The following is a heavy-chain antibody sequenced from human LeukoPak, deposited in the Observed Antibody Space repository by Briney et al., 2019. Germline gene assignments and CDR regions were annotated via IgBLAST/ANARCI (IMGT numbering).Heavy chain of an antibody. Sequence: PGGSLRLSCTASGFIFSSFTMNWVRQAPGKGLEWISSISSSSTYIYYADSVKGRFTVSRDNAKNLLYLQMNSLGAEDTAVYYCARDGYGANSADYWGQGTLVTVSS. D-gene: IGHD4-23*01. CDR3: ARDGYGANSADY. V-gene: IGHV3-21*01. J-gene: IGHJ4*02. CDR1: GFIFSSFT. CDR2: ISSSSTYI.